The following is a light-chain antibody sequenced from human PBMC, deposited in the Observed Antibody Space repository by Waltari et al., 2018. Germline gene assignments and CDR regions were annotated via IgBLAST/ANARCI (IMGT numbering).Light chain of an antibody. V-gene: IGKV3-20*01. Sequence: EIVLTQSPGSLSSSPGERVTLSGRGSRGVSMALAWYQQKPGQAPRLLIFGASNRATGIPDRFSGSGSETDFSLTISRLEPEDFAVYYCQHYVRLPATFGRGTKVEIK. CDR1: RGVSMA. CDR3: QHYVRLPAT. CDR2: GAS. J-gene: IGKJ1*01.